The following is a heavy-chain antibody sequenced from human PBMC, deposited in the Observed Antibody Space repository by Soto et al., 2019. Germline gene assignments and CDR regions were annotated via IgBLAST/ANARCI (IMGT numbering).Heavy chain of an antibody. J-gene: IGHJ4*02. CDR3: GKEDWFGESRGPSH. Sequence: EVQLLESGGGLVQPGGSLRLSCAASGFTFSSYAMTWVRQAPGKGLEWVSGICGSGTPTYYADSVKGRFTITRDNSNNMVYLQMNSLRAEDTAVYYCGKEDWFGESRGPSHWGQGTLVTVSS. CDR1: GFTFSSYA. D-gene: IGHD3-10*01. V-gene: IGHV3-23*01. CDR2: ICGSGTPT.